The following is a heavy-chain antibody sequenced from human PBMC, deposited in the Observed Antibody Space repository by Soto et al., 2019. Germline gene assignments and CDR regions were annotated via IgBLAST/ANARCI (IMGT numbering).Heavy chain of an antibody. V-gene: IGHV1-3*01. J-gene: IGHJ6*03. CDR2: INAGNGNT. D-gene: IGHD6-13*01. Sequence: ASVKVSCKASGYTFTSYAMHWVRQAPGQRLEWMGWINAGNGNTKYSQKFQGRVTITRDTSASAAYMELSSLRSEDTAVYYCARGSIAAAGTGVYYYYYYMDVWGKGTTVTVSS. CDR1: GYTFTSYA. CDR3: ARGSIAAAGTGVYYYYYYMDV.